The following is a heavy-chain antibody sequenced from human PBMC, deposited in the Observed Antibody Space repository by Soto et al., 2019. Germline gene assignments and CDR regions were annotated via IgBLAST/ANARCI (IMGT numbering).Heavy chain of an antibody. CDR1: GFTFFAYW. J-gene: IGHJ5*01. D-gene: IGHD4-17*01. CDR3: AKEGDYGDYVGENWFDS. CDR2: INSDGSHT. Sequence: EVQLVESGGGLVQPGGSLRLSCAASGFTFFAYWIHWVRQVPGKGLVWVSRINSDGSHTSYADSVRGRFTISRDNSKNTVYLQMNSLTAEDTAVYYCAKEGDYGDYVGENWFDSWGQGSLVTVSS. V-gene: IGHV3-74*01.